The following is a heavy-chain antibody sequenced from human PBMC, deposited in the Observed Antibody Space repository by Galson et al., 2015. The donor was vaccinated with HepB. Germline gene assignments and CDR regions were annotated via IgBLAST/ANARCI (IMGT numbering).Heavy chain of an antibody. Sequence: FLRLSCAASGFTFTSYAMTWVRQAPGKGLEWVAFIRYDGSNKYYADSVKGRFTISRDNSKNTLYLQMNSLRAEDTAVYYCAKGGGGSGSYYYYYGMDVWGQGTTVTVSS. CDR1: GFTFTSYA. J-gene: IGHJ6*02. D-gene: IGHD3-10*01. CDR2: IRYDGSNK. V-gene: IGHV3-30*02. CDR3: AKGGGGSGSYYYYYGMDV.